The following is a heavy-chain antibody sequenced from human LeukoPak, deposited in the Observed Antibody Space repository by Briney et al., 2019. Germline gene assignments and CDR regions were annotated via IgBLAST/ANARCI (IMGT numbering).Heavy chain of an antibody. D-gene: IGHD2-8*01. CDR2: ISGTSSTI. CDR3: ARDGVTARYCDY. J-gene: IGHJ4*02. V-gene: IGHV3-48*01. Sequence: PGGSLRLSCAASGFTFSSYEMNWVRQAPGKGLEWVSYISGTSSTIHYADSVKGRFTISRDNAKNSLYLQMNSLRAEDTAVYYCARDGVTARYCDYWGQGTLVTVSS. CDR1: GFTFSSYE.